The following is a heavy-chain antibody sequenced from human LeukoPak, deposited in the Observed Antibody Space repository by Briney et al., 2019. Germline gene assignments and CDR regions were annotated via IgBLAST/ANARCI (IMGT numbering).Heavy chain of an antibody. Sequence: SETLSLTCTVSGGSISGNYWSWMRQPPEKGLEWIGYIYHSGSTNYNPSLKSRVTISVDTSKNQFSLKLSSVTAADTAVYYCARDITMVRVVTYYYGMDVWGQGTTVTVSS. D-gene: IGHD3-10*01. J-gene: IGHJ6*02. CDR3: ARDITMVRVVTYYYGMDV. V-gene: IGHV4-59*01. CDR2: IYHSGST. CDR1: GGSISGNY.